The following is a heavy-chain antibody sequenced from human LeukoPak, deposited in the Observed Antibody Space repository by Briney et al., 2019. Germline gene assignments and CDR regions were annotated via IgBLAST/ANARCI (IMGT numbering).Heavy chain of an antibody. CDR1: GGSISSSSYY. CDR3: ARSSGYLFDP. D-gene: IGHD3-22*01. V-gene: IGHV4-39*01. J-gene: IGHJ5*02. Sequence: TSETLSLTCTVSGGSISSSSYYWGWIRQPPGKGLEWIGSIYYSGSTYYNPSLKSRVTISVDTSKNQFSLKLSSVSAADTAVYYCARSSGYLFDPWGQGTLVTVSS. CDR2: IYYSGST.